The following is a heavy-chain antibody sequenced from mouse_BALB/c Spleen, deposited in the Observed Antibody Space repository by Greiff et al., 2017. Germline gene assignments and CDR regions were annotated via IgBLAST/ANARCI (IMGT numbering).Heavy chain of an antibody. Sequence: DVMLVESGGGLVQPGGSRKLSCAASGFTFSSFGMHWVRQAPEKGLEWVAYISSGSSTIYYADTVKGRFTISRDNPKNTLFLQMTSLRSEDTAMYYCARYRDYDVGAMDYWGQGTSVTVSS. V-gene: IGHV5-17*02. D-gene: IGHD2-4*01. CDR3: ARYRDYDVGAMDY. CDR1: GFTFSSFG. CDR2: ISSGSSTI. J-gene: IGHJ4*01.